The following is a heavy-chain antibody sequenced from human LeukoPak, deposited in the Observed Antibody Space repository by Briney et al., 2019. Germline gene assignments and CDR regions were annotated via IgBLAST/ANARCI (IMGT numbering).Heavy chain of an antibody. CDR2: ISAYNGNT. CDR1: GYTFTSYG. CDR3: ARVEFAAAGLSSPRSGFDY. J-gene: IGHJ4*02. V-gene: IGHV1-18*01. D-gene: IGHD6-13*01. Sequence: GAWVKVACKASGYTFTSYGISWVRQAPGQGLEWMGWISAYNGNTNYAQKLQGRVTMTTDTSTSTAYMELRSLRSDDTAVYYCARVEFAAAGLSSPRSGFDYWGQGTLVTVSS.